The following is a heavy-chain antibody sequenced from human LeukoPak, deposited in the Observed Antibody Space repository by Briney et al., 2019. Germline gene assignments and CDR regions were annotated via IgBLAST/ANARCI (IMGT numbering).Heavy chain of an antibody. J-gene: IGHJ4*02. D-gene: IGHD3-22*01. CDR3: ARDLEYYYDSSGYYYSD. CDR1: GYTFTGYY. V-gene: IGHV1-2*02. Sequence: ASVKVSCKAPGYTFTGYYMHWVRQAPGQGLEWMGWINPNSGGTNYAQKFQGRVTMTRDTSISTAYMELSRLRSDDTAVYYCARDLEYYYDSSGYYYSDWGQGTLVTVSS. CDR2: INPNSGGT.